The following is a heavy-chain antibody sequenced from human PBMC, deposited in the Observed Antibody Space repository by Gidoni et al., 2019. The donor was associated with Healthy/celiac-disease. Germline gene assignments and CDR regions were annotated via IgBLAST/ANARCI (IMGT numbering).Heavy chain of an antibody. CDR1: GGSISSSSYY. Sequence: QLQLQESGPGLVKPSETLSLTCTVSGGSISSSSYYWGWIRQPPGKGLEWIGSIYYSGSTYYNPSLKSRVTISVDTSKNQFSLKLSSVTAADTAVYYCARQIRLGYSSSWDGMDVWGQGTTVTVSS. V-gene: IGHV4-39*01. CDR2: IYYSGST. J-gene: IGHJ6*02. CDR3: ARQIRLGYSSSWDGMDV. D-gene: IGHD6-13*01.